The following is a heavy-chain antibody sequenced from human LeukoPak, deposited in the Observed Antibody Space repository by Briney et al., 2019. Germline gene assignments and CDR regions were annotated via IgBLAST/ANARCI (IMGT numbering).Heavy chain of an antibody. CDR3: AKGAVMTASYSFDV. Sequence: SETLSLTCTVSGGSISTYFWSWIRQPAGKGLEWIGRIHVSGRADSNPSLKSRVTMSVDTSRSQFSLNLNSVTAADTAVYYCAKGAVMTASYSFDVWGQGTVVTVSS. CDR1: GGSISTYF. D-gene: IGHD2-21*02. V-gene: IGHV4-4*07. J-gene: IGHJ3*01. CDR2: IHVSGRA.